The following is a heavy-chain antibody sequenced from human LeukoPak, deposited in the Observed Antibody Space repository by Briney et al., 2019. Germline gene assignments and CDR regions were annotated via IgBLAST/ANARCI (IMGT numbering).Heavy chain of an antibody. D-gene: IGHD5-18*01. CDR1: GYTFTSNG. CDR3: ARVAGGYSYGYEDY. Sequence: ASVKVTGKASGYTFTSNGISWVRQAPGQGLEWMGWISVYSGNTNYAQDLQGRVTMTTDTAARTAYMELRSLRSDDTAMYYCARVAGGYSYGYEDYWGQGTLVTVSS. CDR2: ISVYSGNT. V-gene: IGHV1-18*01. J-gene: IGHJ4*02.